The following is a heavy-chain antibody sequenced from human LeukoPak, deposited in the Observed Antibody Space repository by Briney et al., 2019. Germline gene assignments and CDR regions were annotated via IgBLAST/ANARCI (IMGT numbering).Heavy chain of an antibody. CDR1: GGTFSSYA. V-gene: IGHV1-69*05. D-gene: IGHD1-14*01. CDR3: AGSPTPDYYYYMDV. Sequence: SVKVSCKASGGTFSSYAISWVRQAPGQGLEWMEGIIPIFGTANYAQKFQGRVTITTDESTSAAYMELSSLRSEDTAVYYCAGSPTPDYYYYMDVWGKGTTVTVSS. CDR2: IIPIFGTA. J-gene: IGHJ6*03.